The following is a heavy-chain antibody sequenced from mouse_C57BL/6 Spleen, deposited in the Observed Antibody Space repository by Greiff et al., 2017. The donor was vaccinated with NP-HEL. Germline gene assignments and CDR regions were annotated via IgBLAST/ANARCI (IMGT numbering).Heavy chain of an antibody. D-gene: IGHD2-3*01. Sequence: EVMLVESGGGLVKPGGSLKLSCAASGFTFSDYGMHWVRQAPEKGLEWVAYISSGSSTIYYADTVKGRFTISRDNAKNTLFLQMTSLRSEDTAMYYCARGSDGYYFAYWGQGTLVTVSA. CDR3: ARGSDGYYFAY. CDR2: ISSGSSTI. V-gene: IGHV5-17*01. J-gene: IGHJ3*01. CDR1: GFTFSDYG.